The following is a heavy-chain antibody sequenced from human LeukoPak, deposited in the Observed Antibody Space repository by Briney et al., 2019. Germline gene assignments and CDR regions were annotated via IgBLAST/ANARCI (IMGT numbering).Heavy chain of an antibody. CDR2: INPNSGGT. Sequence: ASVKVSCKASGYTFTGYYMHWVRQAPGQGLEWMGWINPNSGGTNYAQKFQGRVTMTRDTSISTAYMELSRLRSDDTAVYYCARDKSSGWTYDYWGQGTLVTVSS. J-gene: IGHJ4*02. CDR3: ARDKSSGWTYDY. V-gene: IGHV1-2*02. CDR1: GYTFTGYY. D-gene: IGHD6-19*01.